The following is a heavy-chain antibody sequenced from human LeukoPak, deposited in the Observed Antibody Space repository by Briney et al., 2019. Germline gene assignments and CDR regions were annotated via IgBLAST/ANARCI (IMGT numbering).Heavy chain of an antibody. CDR1: GASISGYY. D-gene: IGHD3-22*01. Sequence: SETLSLTCTVSGASISGYYWSWIRQPPGKGLEWIGYMYYSGNTNSNPSLKCRVTTSMDTSKNQFSLELSSVTAADTAVYYCARHNYYHTTGYYAFDIWGQGTMVTVSS. V-gene: IGHV4-59*08. J-gene: IGHJ3*02. CDR2: MYYSGNT. CDR3: ARHNYYHTTGYYAFDI.